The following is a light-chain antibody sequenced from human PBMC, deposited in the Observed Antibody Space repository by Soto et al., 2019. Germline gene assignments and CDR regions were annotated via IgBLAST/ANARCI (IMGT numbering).Light chain of an antibody. J-gene: IGLJ2*01. V-gene: IGLV1-40*01. Sequence: SVLTQPPSVSGAPGQRVTISCTGSSSNIGAGYDVHWYQQLPGTAPKLLIYGNSNRPSGVPDRFSGSKSGTSASLAITGLQAEDEADYYCQSYDSSLSGSVFGGGTNLTVL. CDR3: QSYDSSLSGSV. CDR2: GNS. CDR1: SSNIGAGYD.